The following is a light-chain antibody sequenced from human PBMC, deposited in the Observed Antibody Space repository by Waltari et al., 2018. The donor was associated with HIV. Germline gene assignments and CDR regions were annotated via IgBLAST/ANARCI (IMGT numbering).Light chain of an antibody. CDR2: AKH. CDR3: GAWDNRLGSWV. V-gene: IGLV1-51*01. Sequence: QSAVTQPPSVSAAPGQSVTISCSGANSNLGSNSVPWYQHVPGAAPNLLVNAKHARPSALRDRFSGSKSGTSATLFISGLQTGDEADYYCGAWDNRLGSWVFGGGTKLTVL. CDR1: NSNLGSNS. J-gene: IGLJ3*02.